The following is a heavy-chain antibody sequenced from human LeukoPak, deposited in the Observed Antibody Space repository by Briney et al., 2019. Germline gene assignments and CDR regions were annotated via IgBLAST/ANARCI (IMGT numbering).Heavy chain of an antibody. Sequence: GGSLRLSCAASGFTFSSYWMSWVRQAPGKGLEWVANIKQDGSEKYYVDSVKGRFTISRDNAKNSLYLQMNSLRAEDTAVYYCARGMYSSSLDAFDIWGQGTMVTVSS. D-gene: IGHD6-6*01. CDR2: IKQDGSEK. J-gene: IGHJ3*02. V-gene: IGHV3-7*01. CDR3: ARGMYSSSLDAFDI. CDR1: GFTFSSYW.